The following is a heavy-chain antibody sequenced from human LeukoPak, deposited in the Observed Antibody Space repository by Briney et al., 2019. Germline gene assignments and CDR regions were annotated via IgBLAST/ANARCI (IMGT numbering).Heavy chain of an antibody. CDR1: GYTFTGYY. D-gene: IGHD3-10*01. CDR3: ARDRFTMVRGVIASFDY. Sequence: GASVKVSCKASGYTFTGYYMHWVRQAPGQGLEWMGWINPNSGGTNYAQKFQGRVTMTRDTSISTAYMELSRLRSDDTAVYYCARDRFTMVRGVIASFDYWGQGTLVTVSS. CDR2: INPNSGGT. V-gene: IGHV1-2*02. J-gene: IGHJ4*02.